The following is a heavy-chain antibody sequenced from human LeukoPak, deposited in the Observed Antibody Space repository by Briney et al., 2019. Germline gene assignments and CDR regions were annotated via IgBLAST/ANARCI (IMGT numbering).Heavy chain of an antibody. CDR1: GFTFSSYS. Sequence: GGSLRLSCAASGFTFSSYSMNWVRQAPGKGLEWVSFISSRSSYIYYADSMKGRFTISRDNAKNSLYLQMSSLRAEDTAVYYCARDREGDYEYYYYGMDVWGQGPRSPSP. D-gene: IGHD4-17*01. CDR3: ARDREGDYEYYYYGMDV. V-gene: IGHV3-21*01. J-gene: IGHJ6*02. CDR2: ISSRSSYI.